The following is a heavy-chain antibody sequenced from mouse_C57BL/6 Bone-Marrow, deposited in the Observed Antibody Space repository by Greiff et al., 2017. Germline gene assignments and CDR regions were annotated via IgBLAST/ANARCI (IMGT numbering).Heavy chain of an antibody. Sequence: GYTFTSYWMHWVKQRPGQGLEWIGYINPSSGYTKYNQKFKDKATLTADKSSSTAYMQLSSLTYEDSAVYYCAIYDYHWYFDVWGTGTTVTVSS. CDR2: INPSSGYT. J-gene: IGHJ1*03. CDR3: AIYDYHWYFDV. CDR1: GYTFTSYW. D-gene: IGHD2-4*01. V-gene: IGHV1-7*01.